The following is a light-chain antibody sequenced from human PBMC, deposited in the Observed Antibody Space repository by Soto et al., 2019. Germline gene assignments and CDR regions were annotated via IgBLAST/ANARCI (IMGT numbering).Light chain of an antibody. CDR3: LQHNSYPPT. V-gene: IGKV1-17*03. Sequence: DIPMTQSPSAMSASVGDRVTITCRASQGINNYLDWFQQKPGKVPKRLIYGASSLQSGVPSRFGGSGSGTEFTLTISSLQPEDFATYYCLQHNSYPPTFGQGTKVEIK. CDR1: QGINNY. J-gene: IGKJ1*01. CDR2: GAS.